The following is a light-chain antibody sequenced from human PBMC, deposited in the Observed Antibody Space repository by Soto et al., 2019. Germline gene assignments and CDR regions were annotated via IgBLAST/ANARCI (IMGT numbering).Light chain of an antibody. CDR3: SSYISSSTSYVV. CDR1: SSDVGGYNY. CDR2: EVS. V-gene: IGLV2-14*01. Sequence: QSALTQPASVSGSPGQSITISCSETSSDVGGYNYVSWYQQHPGKAPKLMIYEVSNRPSGVSNRFSGSKSGNTASLTISGLQAEYEADYYCSSYISSSTSYVVFGGGTKVTVL. J-gene: IGLJ2*01.